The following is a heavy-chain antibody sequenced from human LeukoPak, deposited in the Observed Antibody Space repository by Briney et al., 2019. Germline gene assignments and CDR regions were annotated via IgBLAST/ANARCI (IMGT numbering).Heavy chain of an antibody. CDR2: ISAYNGNT. Sequence: GASVKVSCKASGYTFTSYGISWVRQAPGQGLEWMGWISAYNGNTNYAQKLQGRVTMTRDTSISTAYMELSRLRSDDTAVYYCASARDVCGDCYTKHKIYYYYYGMDVWGQGTTVTVSS. CDR1: GYTFTSYG. V-gene: IGHV1-18*01. D-gene: IGHD2-21*02. J-gene: IGHJ6*02. CDR3: ASARDVCGDCYTKHKIYYYYYGMDV.